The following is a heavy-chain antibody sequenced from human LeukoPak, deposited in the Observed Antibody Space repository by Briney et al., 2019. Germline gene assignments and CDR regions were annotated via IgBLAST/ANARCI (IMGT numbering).Heavy chain of an antibody. CDR3: ARRDRQQLGTTFDY. CDR2: IYYSGST. CDR1: GGSISSSSYY. V-gene: IGHV4-39*07. Sequence: SETLSLTCTVSGGSISSSSYYWGWIRQPPGKGLEWIGSIYYSGSTYYNPSLKSRVTISVDTSKNQFSLKLSSVTAADTAVYYCARRDRQQLGTTFDYWGQGTLVTVSS. J-gene: IGHJ4*02. D-gene: IGHD6-13*01.